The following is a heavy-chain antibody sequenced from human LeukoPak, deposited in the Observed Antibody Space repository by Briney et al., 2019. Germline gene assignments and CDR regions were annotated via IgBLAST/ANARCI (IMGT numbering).Heavy chain of an antibody. CDR3: AELGITMIGGV. Sequence: GGSLRLSCAASGFTFDDYGMSWVRQAPGKGLEWVSSISSSSSYIYYADSVKGRFTISRDNAKNSLYLQMNSLRAEDTAVYYCAELGITMIGGVWGKGTTVTISS. D-gene: IGHD3-10*02. V-gene: IGHV3-21*01. CDR2: ISSSSSYI. CDR1: GFTFDDYG. J-gene: IGHJ6*04.